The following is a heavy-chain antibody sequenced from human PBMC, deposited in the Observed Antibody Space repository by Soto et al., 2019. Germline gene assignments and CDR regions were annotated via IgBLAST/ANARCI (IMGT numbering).Heavy chain of an antibody. Sequence: SETLSLTCGVYGGSFSGYYWSWIRQPPGKGLEWIGEINHSGSTNYNPSLKSRVTISVDTSKNQFSLKLSSVTAADTAVYYCARGFAAAVIRPDSPYYFDYWGQGTLVTVSS. CDR1: GGSFSGYY. V-gene: IGHV4-34*01. CDR3: ARGFAAAVIRPDSPYYFDY. CDR2: INHSGST. D-gene: IGHD3-3*01. J-gene: IGHJ4*02.